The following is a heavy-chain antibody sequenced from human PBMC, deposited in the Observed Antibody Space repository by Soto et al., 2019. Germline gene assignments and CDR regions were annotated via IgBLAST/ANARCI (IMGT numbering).Heavy chain of an antibody. V-gene: IGHV3-72*01. CDR3: ADLTWNGYYLP. CDR1: GFTLSDHY. CDR2: IKNKAGSYRT. Sequence: EVQLVESGGGLVQPGGSLRLSCAASGFTLSDHYMDWVRQAPGKGLEWVGRIKNKAGSYRTEYAASVTGRFTISRDDSKNSLYLQMNSLKTGDTAVYYWADLTWNGYYLPWGQGTLVIVSS. D-gene: IGHD3-3*01. J-gene: IGHJ4*02.